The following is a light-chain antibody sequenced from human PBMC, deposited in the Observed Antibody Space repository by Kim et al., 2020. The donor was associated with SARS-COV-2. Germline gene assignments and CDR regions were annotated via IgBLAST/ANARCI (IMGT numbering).Light chain of an antibody. CDR1: SSNIGAGYD. CDR3: QSYDSSLSGYV. Sequence: QRVTISCTGSSSNIGAGYDVHWYQQLPGTAPKLLIYGNSNRPSGVPDRFSGSKSGTSASLAITGLQAEDEADYYCQSYDSSLSGYVFGTGTESPS. J-gene: IGLJ1*01. CDR2: GNS. V-gene: IGLV1-40*01.